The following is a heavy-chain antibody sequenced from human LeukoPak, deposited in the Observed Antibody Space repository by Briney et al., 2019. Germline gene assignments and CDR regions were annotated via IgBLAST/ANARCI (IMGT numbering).Heavy chain of an antibody. V-gene: IGHV1-69*05. CDR1: GGTFSSYA. J-gene: IGHJ4*02. D-gene: IGHD3-22*01. Sequence: ASVKVSCKASGGTFSSYAISWVRQAPGQGLEWMGRIIPIFGTANYAQKLQGRVTITTDESTSTAYMELSSLRSEDTAVYYCAREGLVVVHLDYWGQGTLVTVSS. CDR2: IIPIFGTA. CDR3: AREGLVVVHLDY.